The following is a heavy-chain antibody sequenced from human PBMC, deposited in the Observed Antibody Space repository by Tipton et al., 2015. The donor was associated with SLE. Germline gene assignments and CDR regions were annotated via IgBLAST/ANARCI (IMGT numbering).Heavy chain of an antibody. CDR1: GFTFSSYA. CDR2: IRGGGGRT. CDR3: AKFEKTTDFYLDS. J-gene: IGHJ4*02. D-gene: IGHD1/OR15-1a*01. Sequence: SLRLSCATSGFTFSSYALSWVRRAPGKGLEWVSAIRGGGGRTYYADFVKGRFSISIDKSKKTLFLQMNSLRVDDTATYYCAKFEKTTDFYLDSWGQGTLVSVSS. V-gene: IGHV3-23*01.